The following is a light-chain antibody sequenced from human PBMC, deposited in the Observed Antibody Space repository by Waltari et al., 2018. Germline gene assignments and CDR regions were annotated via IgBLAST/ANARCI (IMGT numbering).Light chain of an antibody. CDR2: DAS. V-gene: IGKV3-11*01. Sequence: EIVLTQSPGTLSLSPGERATHSCRASQSVSNYLAWYQPKPGQAPRLLIYDASNRATGIPARFSGGGSGTDFTLTISTLEPEDFAVYYCQQRSSLPRTFGQGTKVEIK. CDR1: QSVSNY. CDR3: QQRSSLPRT. J-gene: IGKJ1*01.